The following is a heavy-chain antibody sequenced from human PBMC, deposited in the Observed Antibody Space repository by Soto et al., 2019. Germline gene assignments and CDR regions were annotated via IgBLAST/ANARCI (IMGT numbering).Heavy chain of an antibody. CDR3: ARDSYYGDYAYYYYMDV. V-gene: IGHV3-7*01. Sequence: PGGSLRLSCAASGFTFSSYAMSWVRQAPGKGLEWVAYINHDGSEKYYVDSVKGRFTISRDNAKNSLYLQMDSLRAEDTAVYYCARDSYYGDYAYYYYMDVWGKGTTVTVSS. D-gene: IGHD4-17*01. CDR1: GFTFSSYA. J-gene: IGHJ6*03. CDR2: INHDGSEK.